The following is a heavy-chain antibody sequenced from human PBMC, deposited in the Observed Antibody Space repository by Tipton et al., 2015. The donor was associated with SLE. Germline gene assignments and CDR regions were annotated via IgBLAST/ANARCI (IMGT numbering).Heavy chain of an antibody. J-gene: IGHJ4*02. D-gene: IGHD6-6*01. CDR3: ASPSIAAPAPFDY. Sequence: TLSLTCTVSGGSISSSSYYWCWIRQPPGKGLEWIGSIYYSGSTYYNPSLKSRVTISVDTSKDQFSLKLSSVTAADTAVYYCASPSIAAPAPFDYWGQGTLVTVSS. CDR1: GGSISSSSYY. CDR2: IYYSGST. V-gene: IGHV4-39*07.